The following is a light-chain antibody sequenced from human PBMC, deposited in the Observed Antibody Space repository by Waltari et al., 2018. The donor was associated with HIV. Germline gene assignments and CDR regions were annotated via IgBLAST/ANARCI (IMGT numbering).Light chain of an antibody. CDR1: QDIGSD. J-gene: IGKJ5*01. CDR2: SAS. Sequence: DIQMTQYPSSLSASVGDRVAVTCRASQDIGSDLAWYQQRGNDALKRLRYSASSVQNGVPSRCCGVCSGTDVSCTISSLQPEDIASYFCQQYGRFCSITFGRGTLLEI. CDR3: QQYGRFCSIT. V-gene: IGKV1-17*01.